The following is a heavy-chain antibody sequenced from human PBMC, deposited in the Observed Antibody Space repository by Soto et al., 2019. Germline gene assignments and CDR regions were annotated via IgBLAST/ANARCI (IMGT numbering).Heavy chain of an antibody. Sequence: GASVKVSCKASGYTFTSYAMHWVRQAPGQRLEWMGWTNAGNGNTKYSQKFQGRVTITRDTSASTAYMELSSLRSEDTAVYYCARHYDLLTDYYGPDAFDIWGQGTMVTVSS. D-gene: IGHD3-9*01. J-gene: IGHJ3*02. V-gene: IGHV1-3*01. CDR3: ARHYDLLTDYYGPDAFDI. CDR2: TNAGNGNT. CDR1: GYTFTSYA.